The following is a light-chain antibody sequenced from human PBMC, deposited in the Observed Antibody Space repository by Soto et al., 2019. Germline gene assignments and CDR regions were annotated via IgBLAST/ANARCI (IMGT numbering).Light chain of an antibody. CDR3: SSYAGTNTDYV. CDR2: EVS. V-gene: IGLV2-8*01. J-gene: IGLJ1*01. CDR1: SSDVGSYNY. Sequence: QSVLTQPPSASGSPGQSVTISCTGTSSDVGSYNYVSWYQQHPGKVPKLMIYEVSKRPSGVPDRFSGSKSGNMASLTVSGLQAEDEADYYCSSYAGTNTDYVFGTGTKVTVL.